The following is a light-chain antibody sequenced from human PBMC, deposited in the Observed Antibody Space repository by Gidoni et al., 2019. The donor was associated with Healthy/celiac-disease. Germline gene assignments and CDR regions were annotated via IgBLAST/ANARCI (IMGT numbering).Light chain of an antibody. CDR3: QVWDSSSDHYV. V-gene: IGLV3-21*02. CDR1: NIGSKS. J-gene: IGLJ1*01. CDR2: DDS. Sequence: SYVLTQPPSVSVAPGQTARITCGGNNIGSKSVHWYQQKPGQAPLLVVYDDSDRPSGIPERFSGSNSGNTATLTISRAEAGDEADYYCQVWDSSSDHYVFGTGTKVTVL.